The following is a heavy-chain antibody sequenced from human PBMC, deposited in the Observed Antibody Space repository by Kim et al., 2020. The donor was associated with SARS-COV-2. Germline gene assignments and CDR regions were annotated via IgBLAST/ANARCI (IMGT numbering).Heavy chain of an antibody. CDR1: GDSVSSNSAA. Sequence: SQTLSLTCAISGDSVSSNSAAWNWIRQSPSRGLEWLGRTYYRSKWYNDYAVSVKSRITINPDTSKNQFSLQLNSVTPEDTAVYYCAREGEYCTNGVCYPYYYYGMDVWGKGTTVTVSS. V-gene: IGHV6-1*01. D-gene: IGHD2-8*01. CDR2: TYYRSKWYN. CDR3: AREGEYCTNGVCYPYYYYGMDV. J-gene: IGHJ6*04.